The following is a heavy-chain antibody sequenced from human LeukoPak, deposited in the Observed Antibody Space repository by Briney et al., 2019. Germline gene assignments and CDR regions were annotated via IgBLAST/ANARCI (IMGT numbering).Heavy chain of an antibody. CDR2: IYHSGST. D-gene: IGHD4/OR15-4a*01. Sequence: SETLSLNCAVSGHSISRNYYWGWIRQPPGKGLEWIGSIYHSGSTYYNPSLRSRAIMSIDTSNNHFSLRLTSVTAADTAVYYCARGTIGDGFDIWGHGTMVAVSS. J-gene: IGHJ3*02. V-gene: IGHV4-38-2*01. CDR3: ARGTIGDGFDI. CDR1: GHSISRNYY.